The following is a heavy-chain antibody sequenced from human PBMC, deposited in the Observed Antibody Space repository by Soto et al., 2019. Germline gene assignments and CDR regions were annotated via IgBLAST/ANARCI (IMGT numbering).Heavy chain of an antibody. D-gene: IGHD6-19*01. Sequence: PXESLKISCKGSGYSFSDYWIGWVRQMPGKGLEWMGIIYPDDSDARYSPSFQGQVTISADKSISTAYLQWSSLRASDTAMYYCASQKPQWLAFDYWGQGSLVTVSS. CDR1: GYSFSDYW. CDR3: ASQKPQWLAFDY. J-gene: IGHJ4*02. V-gene: IGHV5-51*01. CDR2: IYPDDSDA.